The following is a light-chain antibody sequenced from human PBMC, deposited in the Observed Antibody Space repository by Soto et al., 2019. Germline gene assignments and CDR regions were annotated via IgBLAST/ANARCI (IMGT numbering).Light chain of an antibody. CDR3: QQFGGSPPSWT. Sequence: EIVLTQSPGTLSLSPGERATLSCRASQSVSSNSLAWYQQKPGQAPRLLIYGASSRATGTPDRFSGSGSGTDFTLTISRLEPEDFAVYYCQQFGGSPPSWTFGQGAKVEI. CDR1: QSVSSNS. V-gene: IGKV3-20*01. CDR2: GAS. J-gene: IGKJ1*01.